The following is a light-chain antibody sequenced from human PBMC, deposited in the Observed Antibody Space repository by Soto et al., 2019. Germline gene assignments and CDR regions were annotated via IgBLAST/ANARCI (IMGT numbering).Light chain of an antibody. Sequence: QSALTQPASVSGSPGQSITISCTGTSSDVGRYNYVSWYQQHPGKAPKLMIYDVNNRPSGVSNRFSGSKSGNTASLTISGLQAEDEADYYCNSYSSSSPLVVFGGGTKVTVL. CDR2: DVN. CDR1: SSDVGRYNY. CDR3: NSYSSSSPLVV. J-gene: IGLJ2*01. V-gene: IGLV2-14*03.